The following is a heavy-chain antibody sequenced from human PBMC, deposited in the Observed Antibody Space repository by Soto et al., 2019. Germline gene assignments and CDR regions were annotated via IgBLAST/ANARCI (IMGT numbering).Heavy chain of an antibody. V-gene: IGHV4-30-4*01. Sequence: SETLSLTCPVSGGSISSGDYYWIWIRQPPGKGLEWIGYIYNSGSTYYNPTHKSRVTISVDTSKNQFSLKLSSVTAADTAVYCCARVGLQAVHYYYDGMDVWGQGTTVTVSS. CDR2: IYNSGST. J-gene: IGHJ6*02. D-gene: IGHD4-4*01. CDR3: ARVGLQAVHYYYDGMDV. CDR1: GGSISSGDYY.